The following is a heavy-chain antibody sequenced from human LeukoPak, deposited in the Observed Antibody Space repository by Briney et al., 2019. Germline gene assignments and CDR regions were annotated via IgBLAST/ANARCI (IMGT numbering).Heavy chain of an antibody. CDR1: GYTFTSYG. D-gene: IGHD2-2*01. CDR2: ISAYNGNT. CDR3: ARDPLVYCSSTSCYPIGDDAFDI. Sequence: ASVKVSCKASGYTFTSYGISWVRQAPGQGLEWMGWISAYNGNTNYAQKLQGRVTMTTDTSTSTAYMELRSPRSDDTAVYYCARDPLVYCSSTSCYPIGDDAFDIWGQGTMVTVSS. V-gene: IGHV1-18*01. J-gene: IGHJ3*02.